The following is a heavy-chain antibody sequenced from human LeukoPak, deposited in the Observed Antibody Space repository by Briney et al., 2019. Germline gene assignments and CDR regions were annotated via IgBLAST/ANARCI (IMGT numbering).Heavy chain of an antibody. J-gene: IGHJ4*02. CDR3: ARDLGITY. CDR2: ISVSTI. CDR1: GFTFSSFS. Sequence: GGSLRLSCAASGFTFSSFSMNWVRQAPGKGLEWVSYISVSTISYADSVKGRFTISRDNAKNSLFLEMNSLRAEDTAVYYCARDLGITYWGQGTLVTVSS. V-gene: IGHV3-48*01. D-gene: IGHD7-27*01.